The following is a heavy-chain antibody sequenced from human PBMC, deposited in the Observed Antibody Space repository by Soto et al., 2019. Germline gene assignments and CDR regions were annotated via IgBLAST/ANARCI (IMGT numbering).Heavy chain of an antibody. CDR2: INHSGST. D-gene: IGHD6-13*01. CDR1: GGSFSGYY. J-gene: IGHJ4*02. Sequence: SETLSLTCAVYGGSFSGYYWSWICQPPGKGLEWIGEINHSGSTNYNPSLKSRVTISVDTSKNQFSLKLSSVTAADTAVYYCARKDIAPYDYWGQGTLVTVSS. CDR3: ARKDIAPYDY. V-gene: IGHV4-34*01.